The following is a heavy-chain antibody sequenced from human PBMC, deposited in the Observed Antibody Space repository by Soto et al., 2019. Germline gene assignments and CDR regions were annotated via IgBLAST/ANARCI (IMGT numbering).Heavy chain of an antibody. V-gene: IGHV3-43*01. Sequence: GGSLRLSCAASGLTFDDYTMHWVRQAPGKGLEWVSLISWDGGSTYYAGSVKGRFTISRDNSKNSLYLQMNSLRTEDTALYYCAKDSSSWKDAFDIWGQGTMVTVSS. D-gene: IGHD6-13*01. CDR1: GLTFDDYT. J-gene: IGHJ3*02. CDR2: ISWDGGST. CDR3: AKDSSSWKDAFDI.